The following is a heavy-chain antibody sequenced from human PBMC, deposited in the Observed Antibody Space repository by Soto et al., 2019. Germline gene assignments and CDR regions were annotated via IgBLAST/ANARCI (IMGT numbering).Heavy chain of an antibody. CDR3: AGHLKLEVWSGSYYWFDP. D-gene: IGHD1-26*01. Sequence: HLQLQESGPGLVKPSETLSLTCTVSGGSINSSSSYWGWLRQPPGKGLEWLGSTFYSGSTYYKSSLKSRVTISVDTSKNQFSLKLSSVTAADTAVYYCAGHLKLEVWSGSYYWFDPWGQGTLVTVSS. J-gene: IGHJ5*02. V-gene: IGHV4-39*01. CDR1: GGSINSSSSY. CDR2: TFYSGST.